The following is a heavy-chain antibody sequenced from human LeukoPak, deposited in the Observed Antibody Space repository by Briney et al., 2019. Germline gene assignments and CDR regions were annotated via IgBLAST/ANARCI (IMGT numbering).Heavy chain of an antibody. J-gene: IGHJ4*02. V-gene: IGHV1-69*06. CDR3: VRASGYDYFFDY. D-gene: IGHD5-12*01. CDR1: GGTFSSYA. Sequence: ASVKVSCKASGGTFSSYAISWVRQAPGQGLEWMGGIIPIFGTANYAQKFQGRVTITADKSTSTAYMELSSLRSEDTAVYYCVRASGYDYFFDYWGQGTLVTVSS. CDR2: IIPIFGTA.